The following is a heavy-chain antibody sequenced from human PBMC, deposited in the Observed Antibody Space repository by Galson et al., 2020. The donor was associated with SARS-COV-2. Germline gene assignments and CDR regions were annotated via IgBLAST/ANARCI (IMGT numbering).Heavy chain of an antibody. J-gene: IGHJ4*02. CDR3: ARVLQYYYDSSGYNDY. CDR1: GFTFSSYE. Sequence: GGSLRLSCAASGFTFSSYEMNWVRQAPGKGLEWVSYISSSGSTIYYADSVKGRFTISRDNAKNSLYLQMNSLRAEDTAVYYCARVLQYYYDSSGYNDYWGQGTLVTVSS. CDR2: ISSSGSTI. V-gene: IGHV3-48*03. D-gene: IGHD3-22*01.